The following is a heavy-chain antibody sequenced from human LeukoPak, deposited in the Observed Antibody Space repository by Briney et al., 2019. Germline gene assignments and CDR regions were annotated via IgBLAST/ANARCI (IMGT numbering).Heavy chain of an antibody. CDR2: ISYDGSNK. CDR3: AKGGIPDDP. J-gene: IGHJ5*02. V-gene: IGHV3-30*18. CDR1: GFSFSSYG. D-gene: IGHD2-21*01. Sequence: PGGSLRLSCAASGFSFSSYGMHWVRQAPGKGLKWVAVISYDGSNKYHADSVKGRFTISRDNSKNTLYLQMNSLRVEDTAVYYCAKGGIPDDPWGQGTLVTVSS.